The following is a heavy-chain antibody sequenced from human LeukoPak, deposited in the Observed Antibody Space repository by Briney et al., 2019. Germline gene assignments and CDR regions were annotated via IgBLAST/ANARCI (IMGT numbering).Heavy chain of an antibody. CDR1: GFTFSSYS. Sequence: GGSLRLSCAASGFTFSSYSMNWVRQAQGKGLEWVSSISSSSSYIYYADSVKGRFTISRDNAKNSLYLQMNSLRAEDTAVYYCARAGIAVAGSLAAFDTWGQGTMVTVSS. CDR2: ISSSSSYI. D-gene: IGHD6-19*01. V-gene: IGHV3-21*01. CDR3: ARAGIAVAGSLAAFDT. J-gene: IGHJ3*02.